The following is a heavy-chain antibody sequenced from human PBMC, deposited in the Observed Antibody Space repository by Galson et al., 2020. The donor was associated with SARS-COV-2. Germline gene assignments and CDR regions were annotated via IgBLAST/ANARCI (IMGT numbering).Heavy chain of an antibody. J-gene: IGHJ5*02. CDR1: GYTFTSYD. CDR3: ARLDLYYDFWSVPFDP. Sequence: ASVKVSCKASGYTFTSYDINWVRQATGQGLEWMGWMNPNSGNTGYAQKFQGRVTMTRNTSISTAYMELSSLRSEDTAVYYCARLDLYYDFWSVPFDPWGQGTLVTVSS. V-gene: IGHV1-8*01. D-gene: IGHD3-3*01. CDR2: MNPNSGNT.